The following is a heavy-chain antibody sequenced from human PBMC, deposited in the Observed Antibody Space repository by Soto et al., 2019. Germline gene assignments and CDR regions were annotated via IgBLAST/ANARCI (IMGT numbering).Heavy chain of an antibody. Sequence: ASVKVSCKASGYTFTSYDINWVRQATGQGLEWMGWMNPNSGNTGYAQKFQGRVTMTRNTSISTAYMELSSLRSEDTAVYYCARGKLHNYYYYMDVWGKGTTVTVSS. CDR1: GYTFTSYD. D-gene: IGHD6-6*01. CDR2: MNPNSGNT. V-gene: IGHV1-8*01. CDR3: ARGKLHNYYYYMDV. J-gene: IGHJ6*03.